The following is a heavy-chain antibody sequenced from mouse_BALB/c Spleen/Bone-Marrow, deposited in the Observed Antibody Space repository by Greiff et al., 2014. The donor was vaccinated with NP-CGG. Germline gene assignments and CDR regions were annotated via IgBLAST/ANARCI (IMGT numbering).Heavy chain of an antibody. J-gene: IGHJ3*01. CDR1: GYSITSGYY. V-gene: IGHV3-6*02. D-gene: IGHD3-1*01. CDR3: ARDRVFAY. CDR2: ISYDGSN. Sequence: DVQLQESGPGLVKPSQSLSLTCSVTGYSITSGYYWNWIRQFPGNKLEWMGYISYDGSNNYNPSLKNRISITRDTSKNQFFLKLNSVTTEDTATHYCARDRVFAYWGQGTLVTASA.